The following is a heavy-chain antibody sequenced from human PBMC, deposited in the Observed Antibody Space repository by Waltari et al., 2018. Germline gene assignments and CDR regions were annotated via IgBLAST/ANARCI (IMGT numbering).Heavy chain of an antibody. CDR2: TYYRSKWYN. CDR3: ARVLVAGRDGYNAAPDY. CDR1: GDSVSSNSAA. V-gene: IGHV6-1*01. D-gene: IGHD3-10*01. Sequence: QVQLQQSGPGLVKPSQTLSLTCAISGDSVSSNSAAWNWIRQSPSRGLEWLGRTYYRSKWYNDYAVSLKSRIPINPDTSKNQFSLQLNSVTPEDTAVYYCARVLVAGRDGYNAAPDYWGQGTLVTVSS. J-gene: IGHJ4*02.